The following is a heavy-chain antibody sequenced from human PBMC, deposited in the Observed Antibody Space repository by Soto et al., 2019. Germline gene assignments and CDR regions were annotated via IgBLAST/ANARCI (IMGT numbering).Heavy chain of an antibody. D-gene: IGHD3-3*01. V-gene: IGHV3-9*01. Sequence: PGGSLRLSCAASGFRFSRYAIHWVRQAPGKGLEWVSGISWNSGSIGYADSVKGRFTISRDNAKNSLYLQMNSLRAEDTALYYCAKDIDFWSGSPGYWGQGTLVTVSS. J-gene: IGHJ4*02. CDR1: GFRFSRYA. CDR3: AKDIDFWSGSPGY. CDR2: ISWNSGSI.